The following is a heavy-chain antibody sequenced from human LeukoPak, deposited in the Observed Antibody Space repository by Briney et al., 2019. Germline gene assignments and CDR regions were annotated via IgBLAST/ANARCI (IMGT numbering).Heavy chain of an antibody. J-gene: IGHJ4*02. CDR1: GYTFTNYW. CDR2: VYPGDSDT. CDR3: ARAYSSGWTFDY. D-gene: IGHD6-19*01. V-gene: IGHV5-51*01. Sequence: GESLKISCKASGYTFTNYWIGWVRQMLGKGLEWMGIVYPGDSDTRNSPSFQGQVTISADKSRSTAYLQWSSLRASDTAMYYCARAYSSGWTFDYWGQGTLVAVSS.